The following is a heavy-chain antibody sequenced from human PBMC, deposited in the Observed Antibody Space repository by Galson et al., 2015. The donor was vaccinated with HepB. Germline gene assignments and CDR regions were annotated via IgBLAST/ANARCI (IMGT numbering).Heavy chain of an antibody. D-gene: IGHD6-25*01. CDR3: AYSSGYYGRNSNYYFDN. V-gene: IGHV4-39*01. CDR2: TSFTGST. Sequence: ETLSLTCIDSGGSISRSAYYWGWIRQPPGKGLEWIGYTSFTGSTYQNPSLKSRVTISVDTSKNQFSLKLSSVTAADTAVYFCAYSSGYYGRNSNYYFDNWGQGTLVTVSS. CDR1: GGSISRSAYY. J-gene: IGHJ4*02.